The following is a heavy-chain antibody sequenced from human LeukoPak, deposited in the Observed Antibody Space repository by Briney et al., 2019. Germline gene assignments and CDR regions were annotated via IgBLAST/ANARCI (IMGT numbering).Heavy chain of an antibody. CDR3: AKCRSESIAAAGNH. CDR1: GFTFSSYA. CDR2: IGGSGDNR. V-gene: IGHV3-23*01. Sequence: GGSLRLSCAASGFTFSSYALGWVRQAPGKGLEWVSVIGGSGDNRYYAESAKGRFTISRDNSKNTLYLEINSLRAEDTAIYYCAKCRSESIAAAGNHWGQGTLVIVSS. D-gene: IGHD6-13*01. J-gene: IGHJ4*02.